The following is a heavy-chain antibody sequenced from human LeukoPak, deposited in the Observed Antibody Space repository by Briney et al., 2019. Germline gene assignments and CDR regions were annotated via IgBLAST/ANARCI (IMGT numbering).Heavy chain of an antibody. D-gene: IGHD5-18*01. CDR2: IHSSGKT. Sequence: SETLSLTCTVSGDSISSYYWSWIRQSPQKGLEWIAYIHSSGKTNYNPSLKSRVTISVDTSKNQFSLKVTSMTAADTGVYYCARDRSYGFFDYWGQGTLVTVSS. CDR1: GDSISSYY. V-gene: IGHV4-59*01. J-gene: IGHJ4*02. CDR3: ARDRSYGFFDY.